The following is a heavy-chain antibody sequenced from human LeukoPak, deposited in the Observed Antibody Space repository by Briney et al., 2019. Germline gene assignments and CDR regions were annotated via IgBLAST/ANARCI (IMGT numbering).Heavy chain of an antibody. V-gene: IGHV4-4*09. J-gene: IGHJ6*03. CDR2: IYTSGST. CDR3: ARSQLPYMDV. Sequence: SETLSLTCTVSGGSISSYYWSWIRQPPGKGLEWIGYIYTSGSTNYNPSLKSRVTISVDTSKNQFSLKLSSVTAADTAVYYCARSQLPYMDVWGKGTTVTVSS. CDR1: GGSISSYY. D-gene: IGHD2-2*01.